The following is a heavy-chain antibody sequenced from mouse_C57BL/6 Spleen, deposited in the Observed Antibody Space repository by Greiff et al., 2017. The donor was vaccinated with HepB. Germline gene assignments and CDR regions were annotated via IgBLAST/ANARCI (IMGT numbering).Heavy chain of an antibody. V-gene: IGHV1-53*01. CDR1: GYTFTSYW. CDR2: INPSNGGT. Sequence: VQLQQPGTELVKPGASVKLSCKASGYTFTSYWMHWVKQRPGQGLEWIGNINPSNGGTNYNEKFKSKATLTVDKSSSTAYMQLSSLTSEDSAVYYCARKGYYYGSSYGYFDVWGTGTTVTGSS. J-gene: IGHJ1*03. CDR3: ARKGYYYGSSYGYFDV. D-gene: IGHD1-1*01.